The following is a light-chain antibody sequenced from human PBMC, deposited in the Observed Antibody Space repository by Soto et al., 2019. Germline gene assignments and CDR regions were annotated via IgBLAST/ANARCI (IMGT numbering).Light chain of an antibody. V-gene: IGLV2-23*01. Sequence: QSALTQPASVSGAPGQSITISCTGTSSDVGNYNLVSWYQQHPGKAPKLMIYEGSKRPSGVSNRFSGSKSGNTASLTISLLPADDEDDYCCCSYDGRSTYVFGTGTQLTVL. CDR2: EGS. CDR1: SSDVGNYNL. J-gene: IGLJ6*01. CDR3: CSYDGRSTYV.